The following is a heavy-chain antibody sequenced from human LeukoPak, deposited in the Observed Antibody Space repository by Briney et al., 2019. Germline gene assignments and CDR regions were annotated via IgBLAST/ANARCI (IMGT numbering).Heavy chain of an antibody. CDR3: AALTGGRYLVATHFDF. CDR1: VDSISRSSTF. D-gene: IGHD5-12*01. V-gene: IGHV4-39*01. Sequence: PSETLSHTRNVSVDSISRSSTFWGWFRQPPGKGLEWIGSIHYSGSAHYNPAHRSRLTMSVDSSKQQFSLKLTPVTAADTAVYYCAALTGGRYLVATHFDFWRQGSLVTVS. CDR2: IHYSGSA. J-gene: IGHJ4*02.